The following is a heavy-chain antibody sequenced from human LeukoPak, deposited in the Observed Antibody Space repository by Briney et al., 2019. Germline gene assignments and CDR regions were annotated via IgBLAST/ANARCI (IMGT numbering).Heavy chain of an antibody. CDR1: GESITTRHYY. V-gene: IGHV4-39*07. J-gene: IGHJ4*02. CDR2: IYYGEAT. D-gene: IGHD5-24*01. Sequence: PPATLSLTCSVSGESITTRHYYWGWIRQPPGKGLEWIGSIYYGEATSYNPSLMSRGTITIDTSSNHFSLRLTSVTAADTAVYYCAKGGDSYKVGNYWGQGTLVTVSS. CDR3: AKGGDSYKVGNY.